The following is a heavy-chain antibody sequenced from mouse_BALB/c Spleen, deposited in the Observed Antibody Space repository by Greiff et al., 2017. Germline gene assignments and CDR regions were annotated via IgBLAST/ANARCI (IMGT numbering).Heavy chain of an antibody. CDR3: ARDPYGFDAWFAY. D-gene: IGHD2-2*01. J-gene: IGHJ3*01. Sequence: EVQLVESGGGLVKPGGSLKLSCAASGFTFSDYYMYWVRQTPEKRLEWVATISDGGSYTYYPDSVKGRFTISRDNAKNNLYLQMSSLKSEDTAMYYCARDPYGFDAWFAYWGQGTLVTVSA. CDR2: ISDGGSYT. CDR1: GFTFSDYY. V-gene: IGHV5-4*02.